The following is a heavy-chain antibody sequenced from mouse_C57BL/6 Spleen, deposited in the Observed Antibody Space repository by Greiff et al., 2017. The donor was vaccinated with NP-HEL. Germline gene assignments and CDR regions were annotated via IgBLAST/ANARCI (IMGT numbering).Heavy chain of an antibody. CDR2: IYPRSGNT. D-gene: IGHD1-1*01. J-gene: IGHJ2*01. Sequence: VKLQESGAELARPGASVKLSCKASGYTFTSYGISWVKQRTGQGLEWIGEIYPRSGNTYYNEKFKGKATLTADKSSSTAYMELRSLTSEDSAVYFCARGDLLLQDYWGQGTTLTVSS. CDR3: ARGDLLLQDY. V-gene: IGHV1-81*01. CDR1: GYTFTSYG.